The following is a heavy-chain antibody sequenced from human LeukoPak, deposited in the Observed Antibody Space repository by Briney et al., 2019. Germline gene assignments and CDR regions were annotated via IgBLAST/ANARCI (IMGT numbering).Heavy chain of an antibody. V-gene: IGHV4-4*07. CDR2: IYTSGST. CDR3: ARDIAVAGEYYFDY. CDR1: GGSISSYY. D-gene: IGHD6-19*01. J-gene: IGHJ4*02. Sequence: PSETLSLTCTVSGGSISSYYWSWIRQPAGKGLEWIGRIYTSGSTNYNPSLKSRVTMSVDTSKNQFSLKLSSVTAADTAVYYCARDIAVAGEYYFDYWGQGTLVTVSS.